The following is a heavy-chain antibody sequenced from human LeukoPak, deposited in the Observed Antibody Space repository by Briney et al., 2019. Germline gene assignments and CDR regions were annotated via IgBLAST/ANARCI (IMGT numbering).Heavy chain of an antibody. CDR1: GFTFYDYA. Sequence: GGSLRLSCAASGFTFYDYAMHWVRQAPGKGLEWVSGISWNSGTIGYADSVKGRFTISRDNAKNSLYLQMNSLRAEDTAVYYCARVPPLGYCSGGSCFTPYDYWGQGTLVTVSS. V-gene: IGHV3-9*01. J-gene: IGHJ4*02. CDR3: ARVPPLGYCSGGSCFTPYDY. CDR2: ISWNSGTI. D-gene: IGHD2-15*01.